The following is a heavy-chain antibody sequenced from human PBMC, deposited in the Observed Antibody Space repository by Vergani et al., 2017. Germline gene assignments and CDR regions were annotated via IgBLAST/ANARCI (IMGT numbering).Heavy chain of an antibody. J-gene: IGHJ1*01. D-gene: IGHD2-8*01. Sequence: QVHLVESGGGVVQPGRSLRLSCVVSGFTSSYYGMHWVRQAPGKGLEWVAGIIYDGTQKYYADSVKGRVTISRDNSKSTLYLQMNSLRTEDTAVDYCATKSXVTPVFLIGYFKCRVQRTLLTDS. CDR3: ATKSXVTPVFLIGYFKC. CDR2: IIYDGTQK. V-gene: IGHV3-30*03. CDR1: GFTSSYYG.